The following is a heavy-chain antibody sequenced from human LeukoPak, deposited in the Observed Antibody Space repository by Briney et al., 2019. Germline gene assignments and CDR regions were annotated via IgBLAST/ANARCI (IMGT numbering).Heavy chain of an antibody. CDR3: AKGGTWSYYYYYMDV. V-gene: IGHV3-66*01. Sequence: GGSLRLSCAASGFTVTSDHMSWVRQAPGKGLEWLSVIYSGGSTYYADSVEGRFTISRDNSKNTLHLQMNSLRAEDTAVYYCAKGGTWSYYYYYMDVWGKGTTVTVSS. D-gene: IGHD3-10*01. J-gene: IGHJ6*03. CDR1: GFTVTSDH. CDR2: IYSGGST.